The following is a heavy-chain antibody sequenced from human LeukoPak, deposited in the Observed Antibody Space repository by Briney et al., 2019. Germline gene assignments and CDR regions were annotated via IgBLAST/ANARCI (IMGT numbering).Heavy chain of an antibody. J-gene: IGHJ3*02. CDR2: INTDGSST. CDR1: GFTFSSYW. V-gene: IGHV3-74*01. Sequence: GGSLRLSCAASGFTFSSYWMHWVRQAPGKGLVWVSRINTDGSSTSYADSVKGRFTISRDNAKNTLYLQMNSLRAEDTAVYYCARPYSEDDAFDIWGQGTMVFVSS. D-gene: IGHD5-12*01. CDR3: ARPYSEDDAFDI.